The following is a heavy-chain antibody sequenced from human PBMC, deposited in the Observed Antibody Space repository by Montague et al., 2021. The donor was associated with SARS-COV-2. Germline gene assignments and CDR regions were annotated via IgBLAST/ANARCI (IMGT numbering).Heavy chain of an antibody. V-gene: IGHV4-38-2*02. CDR2: IYHAGYI. D-gene: IGHD2-21*02. J-gene: IGHJ5*02. Sequence: SETLSLTCTVFGYSISSGYYWSWLRQHPGEGLEWISSIYHAGYIXXNNSLQNRVSISIDTSRNQISLRVIDVAAADTAVYYCARGPGVGDCNSLAIWFDPWGQGTLVTVSS. CDR3: ARGPGVGDCNSLAIWFDP. CDR1: GYSISSGYY.